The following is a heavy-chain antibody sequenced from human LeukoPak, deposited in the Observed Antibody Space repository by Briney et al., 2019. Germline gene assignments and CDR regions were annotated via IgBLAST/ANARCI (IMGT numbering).Heavy chain of an antibody. Sequence: GGSLRLSCAASGFTFSSYGTHWVRQAPGKGLEWVAVISYDGSNKYYADSVKGRFTISRDNSKNTLYLQMNSLRAEDTAVYYCAKGDSSSSGYYYYGLDVWGQGTTVTVS. J-gene: IGHJ6*02. CDR3: AKGDSSSSGYYYYGLDV. CDR2: ISYDGSNK. CDR1: GFTFSSYG. D-gene: IGHD6-6*01. V-gene: IGHV3-30*18.